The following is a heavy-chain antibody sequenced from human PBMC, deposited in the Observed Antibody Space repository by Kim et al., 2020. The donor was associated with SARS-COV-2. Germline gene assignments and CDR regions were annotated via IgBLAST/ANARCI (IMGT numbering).Heavy chain of an antibody. CDR2: INWNGGST. CDR1: GFTFDDYG. V-gene: IGHV3-20*01. CDR3: ARYDWGKITMVRGVLDY. D-gene: IGHD3-10*01. Sequence: GGSLRLSCAASGFTFDDYGMSWVRQAPGKGLEWVSCINWNGGSTGYADSVKGRFTISRDNAKNSLYLQMNSLRAEDTALYHCARYDWGKITMVRGVLDYWGQGTLVTVSS. J-gene: IGHJ4*02.